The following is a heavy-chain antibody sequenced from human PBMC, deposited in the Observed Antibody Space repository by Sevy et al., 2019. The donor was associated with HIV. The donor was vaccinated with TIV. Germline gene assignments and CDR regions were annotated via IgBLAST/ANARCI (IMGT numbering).Heavy chain of an antibody. V-gene: IGHV3-7*01. Sequence: GGSLRLSCAGSGFDVSNNYMSWVRQAPGKGLEWVANIKQDGSEKYYVDSVKGRFTISRDNARNSVYLQMNSLRAEDTGVYYCARDLTAPYYYYGMDVWGQGTMVTVSS. J-gene: IGHJ6*02. CDR1: GFDVSNNY. CDR2: IKQDGSEK. D-gene: IGHD1-20*01. CDR3: ARDLTAPYYYYGMDV.